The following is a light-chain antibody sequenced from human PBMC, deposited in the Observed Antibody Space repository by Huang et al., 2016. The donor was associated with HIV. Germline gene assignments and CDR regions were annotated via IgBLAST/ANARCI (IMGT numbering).Light chain of an antibody. Sequence: IQLTQSPSSLSASVGDRVTITCRASQDISNNLAWYQQKPGKAPKVLIYEVSTLQTGVPIRCSGSGSGTEFTLTIHKLQPEDFATYYCQQLNSYPFGGGTTVEIK. J-gene: IGKJ4*01. CDR3: QQLNSYP. CDR1: QDISNN. V-gene: IGKV1-9*01. CDR2: EVS.